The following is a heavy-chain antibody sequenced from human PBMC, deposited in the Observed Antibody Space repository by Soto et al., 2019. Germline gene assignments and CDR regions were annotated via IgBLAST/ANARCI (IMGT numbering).Heavy chain of an antibody. CDR2: ISSTGRTI. V-gene: IGHV3-11*01. CDR3: ARSYSSGWEFDY. D-gene: IGHD6-19*01. CDR1: GFTFSNYY. J-gene: IGHJ4*02. Sequence: GGSLRLSCGASGFTFSNYYMSWIRQAPGKGLEWVSYISSTGRTIYYADSVKGRFTVSRDNAQNSLSLKLNSLRVEDTAVYYCARSYSSGWEFDYWGQGTQVTGSS.